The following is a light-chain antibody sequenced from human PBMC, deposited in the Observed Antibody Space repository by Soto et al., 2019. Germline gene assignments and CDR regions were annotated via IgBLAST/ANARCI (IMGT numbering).Light chain of an antibody. CDR2: RNN. CDR3: ATWDDSLNGPV. V-gene: IGLV1-44*01. CDR1: SSNIGSNT. Sequence: QSVLTQPPSASGTPGQRVTISCSGSSSNIGSNTVNWYRQLPGTAPKLLIYRNNQRPSGVPDQFSGSKSGTSASLAISGLQSEDEGDYYCATWDDSLNGPVFGGGTKLTVL. J-gene: IGLJ2*01.